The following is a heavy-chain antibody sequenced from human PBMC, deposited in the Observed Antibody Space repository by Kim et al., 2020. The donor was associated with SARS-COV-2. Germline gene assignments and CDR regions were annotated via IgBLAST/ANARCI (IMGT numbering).Heavy chain of an antibody. CDR2: IIPIFGTA. D-gene: IGHD2-8*01. J-gene: IGHJ6*02. CDR1: GGTFSSYA. Sequence: SVKVSCKASGGTFSSYAISWVRQAPGQGLEWMGGIIPIFGTANYAQKFQGRVTITADESTSTAYMELSSLRSEDTAVYYWARVSYSTSDYYYYYVMDVWGQGTTVTVSS. CDR3: ARVSYSTSDYYYYYVMDV. V-gene: IGHV1-69*13.